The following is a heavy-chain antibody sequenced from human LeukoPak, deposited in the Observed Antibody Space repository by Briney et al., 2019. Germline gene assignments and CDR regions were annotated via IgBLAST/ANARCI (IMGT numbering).Heavy chain of an antibody. D-gene: IGHD3-3*01. Sequence: PGGSLRLSCAASGFTFSSYAMSWVRQAPGKGLEWVSSISSSSSYIYYADSVKGRFTISRDNAKNSLYLQMNSLRAEDTAVYYCARLDFWSGYYSTGGYYYGMDVWGQGTTVTVSS. CDR3: ARLDFWSGYYSTGGYYYGMDV. J-gene: IGHJ6*02. V-gene: IGHV3-21*01. CDR1: GFTFSSYA. CDR2: ISSSSSYI.